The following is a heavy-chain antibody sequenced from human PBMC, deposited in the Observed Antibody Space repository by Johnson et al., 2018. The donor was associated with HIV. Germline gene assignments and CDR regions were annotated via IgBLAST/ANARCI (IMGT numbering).Heavy chain of an antibody. CDR2: ISYDGSNK. V-gene: IGHV3-30*04. Sequence: QVQVLESGGGVVQPGRSLRLSCAASGFTFSSYAMHWVRQAPGKGLEWVAVISYDGSNKYYADSVKGRFTISRDNSKNSLYLQMNSLRAEDTAVYYCASLSGGAFDIWGQGTMVTVSS. CDR3: ASLSGGAFDI. D-gene: IGHD2/OR15-2a*01. CDR1: GFTFSSYA. J-gene: IGHJ3*02.